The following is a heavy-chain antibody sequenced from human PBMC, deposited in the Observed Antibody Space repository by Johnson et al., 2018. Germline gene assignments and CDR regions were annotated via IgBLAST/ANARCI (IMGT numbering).Heavy chain of an antibody. CDR3: ARHQGVGATLFDI. CDR1: GYSFTSYW. V-gene: IGHV5-51*01. D-gene: IGHD1-26*01. J-gene: IGHJ3*02. Sequence: VQLVESGAEVKKPGESLKISCKGSGYSFTSYWIGWVRQMPGKGLEWMGIIYPGDSDTRYSPSSQGQVTISADKPISTAYLQWRRLKASDTAMYYCARHQGVGATLFDIWGQGTMVTVSS. CDR2: IYPGDSDT.